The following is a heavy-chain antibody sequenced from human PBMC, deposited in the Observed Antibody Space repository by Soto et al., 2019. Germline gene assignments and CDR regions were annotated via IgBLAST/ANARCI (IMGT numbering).Heavy chain of an antibody. J-gene: IGHJ4*02. D-gene: IGHD6-19*01. Sequence: PSQTISLTCAISGDSVSGNSAAWNWIRQSPSRGLEWLGRTYYRSRWYNDYAVSVKSRITVTPDTSKNQFSLHLNSVTPEDTAVYYCAREFPCYVSSASYLDFWGQGALVTVCS. CDR2: TYYRSRWYN. V-gene: IGHV6-1*01. CDR3: AREFPCYVSSASYLDF. CDR1: GDSVSGNSAA.